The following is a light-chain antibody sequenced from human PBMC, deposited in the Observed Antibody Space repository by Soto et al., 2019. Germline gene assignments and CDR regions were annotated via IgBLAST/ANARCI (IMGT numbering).Light chain of an antibody. CDR3: ATWGDSLNGWV. J-gene: IGLJ3*02. CDR2: SDN. Sequence: QSVLTQPPSASGTPGQRVTISCSGSSSNIGSNTVNWYQQLPGTAPKLLIYSDNQRPSAVPDRFSGSKSGTSASLAISGLESEDADDYYCATWGDSLNGWVFGRGTKLTVL. V-gene: IGLV1-44*01. CDR1: SSNIGSNT.